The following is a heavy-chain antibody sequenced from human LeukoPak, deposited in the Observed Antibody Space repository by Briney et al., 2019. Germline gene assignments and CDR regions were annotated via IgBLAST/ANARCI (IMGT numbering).Heavy chain of an antibody. D-gene: IGHD3-10*01. CDR1: GYTFTSYG. CDR2: ISAYNGNT. Sequence: GASVKVSCKASGYTFTSYGISWARQAPGQGLEWMGWISAYNGNTNYAQKLQGRVTMTTDTSTSTAYMELRSLRSDDTAVYYCARGRLWASGGGDSDYWGQGTLVTVSS. J-gene: IGHJ4*02. CDR3: ARGRLWASGGGDSDY. V-gene: IGHV1-18*01.